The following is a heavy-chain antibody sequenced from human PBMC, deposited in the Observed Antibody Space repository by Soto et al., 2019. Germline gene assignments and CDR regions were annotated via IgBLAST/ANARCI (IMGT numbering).Heavy chain of an antibody. J-gene: IGHJ3*01. D-gene: IGHD3-9*01. CDR2: IYYSGSI. CDR1: GASLSSYY. V-gene: IGHV4-59*01. CDR3: ARWLTQETFDV. Sequence: QVQLQESGPGLLKPSETLSLTCTVSGASLSSYYWSWIRQPPGKGLEWIGYIYYSGSINYNPSLKSRASISGDTSKNQFSLTLTSVTAADTGVYYCARWLTQETFDVWGQGTMVTVSS.